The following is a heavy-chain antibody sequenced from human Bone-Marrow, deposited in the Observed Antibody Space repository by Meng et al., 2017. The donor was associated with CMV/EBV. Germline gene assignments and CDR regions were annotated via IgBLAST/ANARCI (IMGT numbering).Heavy chain of an antibody. V-gene: IGHV3-30-3*02. CDR2: MSYDGSNE. CDR3: AKTKRSWHIAAAGSYFDY. D-gene: IGHD6-13*01. J-gene: IGHJ4*02. Sequence: GGSLRLSCAASGFTFSSYAMHWVRQAPGRGLEWVAVMSYDGSNEYYADSVKGRITISRDNSKNTLYLQMNSLRAEDTAVYYCAKTKRSWHIAAAGSYFDYWGQGTLVTVSS. CDR1: GFTFSSYA.